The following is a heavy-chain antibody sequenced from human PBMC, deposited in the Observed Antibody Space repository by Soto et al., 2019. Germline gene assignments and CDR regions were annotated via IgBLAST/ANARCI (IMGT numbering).Heavy chain of an antibody. CDR1: GGSISSGGYY. V-gene: IGHV4-31*03. CDR2: IYYSGST. D-gene: IGHD3-3*01. J-gene: IGHJ5*02. Sequence: SETLSLTCTVSGGSISSGGYYWSWIRHHPGKGLEWIGYIYYSGSTYYNPSLKSRVTISVDTSKNQFSLKLSSVTAADTAVYYCARSATYYDFWSGYLWFDPWGQGTLVTVYS. CDR3: ARSATYYDFWSGYLWFDP.